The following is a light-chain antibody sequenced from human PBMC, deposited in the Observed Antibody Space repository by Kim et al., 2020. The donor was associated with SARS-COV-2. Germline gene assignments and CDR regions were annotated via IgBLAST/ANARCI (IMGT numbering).Light chain of an antibody. V-gene: IGLV2-11*01. Sequence: PGQSVTISCTGTSRDVGGYTYVSWYQQHPGKAPKLMIYDVSRRPSGVPDRFSGSKSGNTASLTISGLQAEDEADYYCCSYAGSYVVFGGGTQLTVL. J-gene: IGLJ2*01. CDR3: CSYAGSYVV. CDR2: DVS. CDR1: SRDVGGYTY.